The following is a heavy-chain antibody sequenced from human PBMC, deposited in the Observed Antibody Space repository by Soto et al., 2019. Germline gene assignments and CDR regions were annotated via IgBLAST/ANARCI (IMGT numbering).Heavy chain of an antibody. Sequence: QVQLQESGPGLVKPSQTLSLTCSVSGGSMSSGGYYWSWIRQLPGKGLEWIGYIYYSGGAYYNPSLKSRVTISVDTSKNQFSLRLSSATTADTAVYFCARVLPDSRGHYGIGYYFDYWGQGTLVTVSS. V-gene: IGHV4-31*03. CDR1: GGSMSSGGYY. J-gene: IGHJ4*02. CDR3: ARVLPDSRGHYGIGYYFDY. CDR2: IYYSGGA. D-gene: IGHD3-3*01.